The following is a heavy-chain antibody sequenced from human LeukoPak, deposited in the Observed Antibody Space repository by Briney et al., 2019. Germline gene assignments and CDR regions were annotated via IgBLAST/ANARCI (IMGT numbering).Heavy chain of an antibody. J-gene: IGHJ4*02. V-gene: IGHV3-23*01. Sequence: GGSLRLSCAASRFTFTRHAMSWVRQAPGKGLEWGSTTGLESLPTLCAASVQGRFTVSRDKSRNTLDLQMATLTVADTAIYYCVRGDDIGKHPTRAYYFDIWGQGTLVSVSS. D-gene: IGHD3-10*01. CDR1: RFTFTRHA. CDR3: VRGDDIGKHPTRAYYFDI. CDR2: TGLESLPT.